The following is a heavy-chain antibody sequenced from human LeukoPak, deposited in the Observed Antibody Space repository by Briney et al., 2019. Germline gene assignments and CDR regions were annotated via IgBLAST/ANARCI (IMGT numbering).Heavy chain of an antibody. V-gene: IGHV1-18*01. CDR2: ISAYNGNT. D-gene: IGHD6-13*01. Sequence: ASVKVSCKASGYTFTSYGISWVRQAPGQGLEWMGWISAYNGNTNYAQKLQGRVTMTTDTSTSTAYMELRSLRSDDTAVYYCARGDFGIAAAGTRTYYYYGMDVWGQGTTVTVSS. J-gene: IGHJ6*02. CDR3: ARGDFGIAAAGTRTYYYYGMDV. CDR1: GYTFTSYG.